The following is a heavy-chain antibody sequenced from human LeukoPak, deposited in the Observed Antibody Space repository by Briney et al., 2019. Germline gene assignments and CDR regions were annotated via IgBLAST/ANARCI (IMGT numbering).Heavy chain of an antibody. CDR3: TRAVARWSARYAIYYYYCMDV. D-gene: IGHD2-8*01. Sequence: PGRSLRLSCTASGFTFGDYAMSWVRQTPGKGLEWVGFIRSKAYGGTTEYAASVKGRFTISRDDSESIAYLQMNSLKIEDTAVYYCTRAVARWSARYAIYYYYCMDVWGKGTTVTVSS. V-gene: IGHV3-49*04. CDR1: GFTFGDYA. CDR2: IRSKAYGGTT. J-gene: IGHJ6*03.